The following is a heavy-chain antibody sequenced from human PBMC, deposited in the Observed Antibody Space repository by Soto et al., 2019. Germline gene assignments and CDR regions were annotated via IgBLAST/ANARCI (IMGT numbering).Heavy chain of an antibody. J-gene: IGHJ4*02. Sequence: SDTLSLTCTVSGASISTSSYYWGWIRQPPGKGLEWIGSIYYSGSTYYNPSLKSRVTISVDTSKNQFSLKLSSVTAADTAVYYCARTTVTPYYFDYWGQGTPVTVS. CDR1: GASISTSSYY. CDR2: IYYSGST. V-gene: IGHV4-39*01. CDR3: ARTTVTPYYFDY. D-gene: IGHD4-17*01.